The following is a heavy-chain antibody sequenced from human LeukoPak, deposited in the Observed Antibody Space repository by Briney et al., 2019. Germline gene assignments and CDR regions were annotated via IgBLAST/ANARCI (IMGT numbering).Heavy chain of an antibody. D-gene: IGHD1-26*01. V-gene: IGHV3-23*01. CDR3: ASLWSGSLRADY. J-gene: IGHJ4*02. CDR2: ISAGGGST. CDR1: GFTFSSYA. Sequence: GRSLRLSCAAAGFTFSSYAMSWVRQTPGKGLEWVSAISAGGGSTYYADSVKGRFTISRDNSKNTLYLQMNSLRADDTAVYYCASLWSGSLRADYWGQGTLVTVSS.